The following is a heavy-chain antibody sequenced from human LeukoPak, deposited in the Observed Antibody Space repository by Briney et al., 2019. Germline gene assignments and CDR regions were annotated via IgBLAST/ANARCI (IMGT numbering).Heavy chain of an antibody. D-gene: IGHD5-24*01. V-gene: IGHV4-39*07. CDR2: IYYSGST. J-gene: IGHJ3*02. CDR3: VRRRDDYNALRAFDI. Sequence: SETLSLTCTVSGGSISSSSYYWGWIRQPPGKGLEWIGSIYYSGSTYYNPSLKSRVTISVDTSKNQFSLKLSSVTAADTAVYYCVRRRDDYNALRAFDIWGQGTMVTVSS. CDR1: GGSISSSSYY.